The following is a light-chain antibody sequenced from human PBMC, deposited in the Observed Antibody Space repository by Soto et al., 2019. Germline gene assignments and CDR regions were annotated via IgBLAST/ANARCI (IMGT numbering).Light chain of an antibody. J-gene: IGLJ2*01. CDR2: DVS. Sequence: QSALTQPRSVSGSPGQSVTISCTGTSSDVGGYNYVSWYQQHPGKAPKLMIYDVSTRPSGVPDRFSGSKSGNTASLTISGLQAADEADYYCSSYAGSNSVVFGGGTKLTVL. V-gene: IGLV2-11*01. CDR1: SSDVGGYNY. CDR3: SSYAGSNSVV.